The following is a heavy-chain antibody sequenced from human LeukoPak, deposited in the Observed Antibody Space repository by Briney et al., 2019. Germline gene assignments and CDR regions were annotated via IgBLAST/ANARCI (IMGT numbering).Heavy chain of an antibody. V-gene: IGHV3-48*03. CDR3: ARRLSRGLGFDC. Sequence: GGSLRLSCAASGFTFSSYEMNWVRQAPGKGLEWVSYISSSGSTIYYADSVKGRFTISRDNAKNSLYLQMNSLRAEDTALYHCARRLSRGLGFDCWGQGTLVTVSS. J-gene: IGHJ4*02. CDR2: ISSSGSTI. CDR1: GFTFSSYE. D-gene: IGHD2-21*01.